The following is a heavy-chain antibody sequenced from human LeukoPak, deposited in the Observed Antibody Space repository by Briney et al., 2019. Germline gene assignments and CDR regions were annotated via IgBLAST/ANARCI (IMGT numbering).Heavy chain of an antibody. CDR2: IKQDGSEK. D-gene: IGHD2-2*01. Sequence: GGSLRLSCAASGFTFSGYWMSWVRQAPGKGLEWVANIKQDGSEKYYVDSVKGRFTISRDNAKNSLYLQMNSLRAEDSAVYYCAREPIVVVPAAMRENWFDPWGQGTLVTVSS. V-gene: IGHV3-7*01. CDR1: GFTFSGYW. J-gene: IGHJ5*02. CDR3: AREPIVVVPAAMRENWFDP.